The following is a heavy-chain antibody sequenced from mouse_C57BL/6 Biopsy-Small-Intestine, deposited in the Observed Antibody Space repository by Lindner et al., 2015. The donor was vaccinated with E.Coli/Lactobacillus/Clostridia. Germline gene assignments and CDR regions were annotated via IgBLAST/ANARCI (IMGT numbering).Heavy chain of an antibody. CDR2: IYPGDGDT. CDR3: ARTGRGYFDY. CDR1: GYVFSNSW. V-gene: IGHV1-82*01. Sequence: VQLQESGPELVKPGASVKISCKASGYVFSNSWMNWVKQRPGRGPEWIGRIYPGDGDTNYNGKFQGKATLTADKSSTTAYMQLSSLTSEDSAVYFCARTGRGYFDYWGQGTTLTVSS. J-gene: IGHJ2*01. D-gene: IGHD4-1*01.